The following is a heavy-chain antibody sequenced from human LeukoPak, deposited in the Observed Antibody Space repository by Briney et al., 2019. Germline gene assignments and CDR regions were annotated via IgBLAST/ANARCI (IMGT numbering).Heavy chain of an antibody. D-gene: IGHD2-15*01. V-gene: IGHV3-48*03. Sequence: PGGSLRLSCAASGFTISSCEMNWVRQAPGKGLEWVSYISGGDTTIYYADSVRGRFTISRDNAKNSLYLQMNSLRAEDTALYYCTRGTGGSAWGQGTLVTVSS. CDR2: ISGGDTTI. CDR1: GFTISSCE. CDR3: TRGTGGSA. J-gene: IGHJ5*02.